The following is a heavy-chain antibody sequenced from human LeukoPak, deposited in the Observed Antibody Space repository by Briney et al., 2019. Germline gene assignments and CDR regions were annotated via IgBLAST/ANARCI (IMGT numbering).Heavy chain of an antibody. V-gene: IGHV2-70*04. Sequence: SGPALVKPTQTLTLTCTFSGFLLSTSGMRVSWIRQRPGKALEWLARIDWDDDKFHSTSLKTRLTISKDTSKNQVVLTMTNMDPVDTATYYCARTKRYSGNYYFDYWGQGTLVTVSS. CDR3: ARTKRYSGNYYFDY. D-gene: IGHD1-26*01. J-gene: IGHJ4*02. CDR2: IDWDDDK. CDR1: GFLLSTSGMR.